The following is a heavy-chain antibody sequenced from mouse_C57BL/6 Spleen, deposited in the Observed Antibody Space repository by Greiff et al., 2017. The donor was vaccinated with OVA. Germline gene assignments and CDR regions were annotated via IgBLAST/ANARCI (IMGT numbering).Heavy chain of an antibody. Sequence: EVKVVESGGGLVKPGGSLKLSCAASGFTFSSYAMSWVRQTPEKRLEWVATISDGGSYTYYPDNVKGRFTISRDNAENNLYLQMSHLKSEDTAMYYCARGRYYCGSRGWYFDVWGTGTTVTVSS. D-gene: IGHD1-1*01. V-gene: IGHV5-4*03. CDR1: GFTFSSYA. CDR3: ARGRYYCGSRGWYFDV. J-gene: IGHJ1*03. CDR2: ISDGGSYT.